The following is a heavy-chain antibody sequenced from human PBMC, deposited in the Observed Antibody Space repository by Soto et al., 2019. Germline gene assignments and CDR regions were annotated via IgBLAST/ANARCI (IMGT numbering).Heavy chain of an antibody. CDR1: GYAFTSYA. J-gene: IGHJ6*03. CDR3: AREKYFDYVLRYHYYMYV. D-gene: IGHD4-17*01. V-gene: IGHV1-3*01. Sequence: ASVKVSCKASGYAFTSYAMHWVRQAPGQRLEWMGWINAGNGNTKYSQKFQGRVTITRGTSASTAYMELSSLRSEDTAVYYCAREKYFDYVLRYHYYMYVWGQGTTVPVSS. CDR2: INAGNGNT.